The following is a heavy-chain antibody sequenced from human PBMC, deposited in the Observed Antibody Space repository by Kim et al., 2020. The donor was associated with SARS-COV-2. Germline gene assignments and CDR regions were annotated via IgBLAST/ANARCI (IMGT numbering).Heavy chain of an antibody. V-gene: IGHV4-31*03. Sequence: SETLSLTCTVSGGSISSGGYYWSWIRQHPGKGLEWIGYIYYSGSTYYNPSLKSRVTISVDTSKNQFSLKLSSVTAADTAVYYCARARIQLWLPHRLHLNWFDHWGQGTLVTVSS. CDR2: IYYSGST. J-gene: IGHJ5*02. D-gene: IGHD5-18*01. CDR3: ARARIQLWLPHRLHLNWFDH. CDR1: GGSISSGGYY.